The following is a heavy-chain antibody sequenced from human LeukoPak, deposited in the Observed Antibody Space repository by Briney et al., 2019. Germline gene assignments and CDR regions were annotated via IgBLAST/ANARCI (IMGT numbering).Heavy chain of an antibody. D-gene: IGHD5-24*01. Sequence: ASVKVSCKASGGTFSSYAISWVRQAPGQGLEWMGGIIPIFGTANYAQKFQGRVTITTDESTSTAYMELSSLRSEDTAVYYCARGEEMATIIGAFGIWGQGTMVTVSS. CDR3: ARGEEMATIIGAFGI. CDR2: IIPIFGTA. V-gene: IGHV1-69*05. CDR1: GGTFSSYA. J-gene: IGHJ3*02.